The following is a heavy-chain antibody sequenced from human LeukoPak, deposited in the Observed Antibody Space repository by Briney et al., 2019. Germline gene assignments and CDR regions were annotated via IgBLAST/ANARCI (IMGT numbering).Heavy chain of an antibody. CDR1: GFTFSTYS. V-gene: IGHV3-48*04. CDR3: ARGRDLFDS. J-gene: IGHJ4*02. Sequence: GGSRRLSCAAAGFTFSTYSMNWVRQAPGKGLEWVSYISSSSSVIYFADSVKGRFTISRDNAKNSLYLQMNSLRVEGTAVYYCARGRDLFDSWGQGTLVTVSS. CDR2: ISSSSSVI.